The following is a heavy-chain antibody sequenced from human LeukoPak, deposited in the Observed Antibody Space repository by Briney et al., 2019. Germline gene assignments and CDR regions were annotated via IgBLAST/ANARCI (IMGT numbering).Heavy chain of an antibody. CDR1: GGSISSDTYH. CDR2: MYTSGST. D-gene: IGHD6-13*01. J-gene: IGHJ2*01. Sequence: SSQTLSLTCTVSGGSISSDTYHWSWIRQPAGKGLEWIGRMYTSGSTTYNPSLKSRVTISLEKSKNQFSLQLSSVTAADTAVYYCARDDSSSWWYFDIWGRGILVTVSS. V-gene: IGHV4-61*02. CDR3: ARDDSSSWWYFDI.